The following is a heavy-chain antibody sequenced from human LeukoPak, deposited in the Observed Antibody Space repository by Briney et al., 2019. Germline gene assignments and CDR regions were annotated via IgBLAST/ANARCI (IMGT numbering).Heavy chain of an antibody. CDR1: GFTFSSYW. CDR2: INSDGSST. D-gene: IGHD3-22*01. V-gene: IGHV3-74*01. Sequence: GGSLRLSCSASGFTFSSYWMHWVRQAPGKGLVWVSRINSDGSSTSYADSVKGRFTISRDNAKNTLYLQMNSLRAEDTAVYYCARWDYYDSSGYSRWGQGTLVTVSS. CDR3: ARWDYYDSSGYSR. J-gene: IGHJ4*02.